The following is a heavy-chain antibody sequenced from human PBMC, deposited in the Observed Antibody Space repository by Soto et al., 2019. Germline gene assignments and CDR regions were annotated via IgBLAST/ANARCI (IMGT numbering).Heavy chain of an antibody. CDR1: GFNFNDYG. CDR2: ISWNSVSI. CDR3: ARDNPYSSGWYGVPFDY. D-gene: IGHD6-19*01. J-gene: IGHJ4*02. Sequence: EVQLVESGGDLVQPGRSLRLSCAASGFNFNDYGMHWVRQAPGKGLEWVSSISWNSVSIGYVDSVKGRFTISRDNAKKSLYLQMNSLRAEDTAVYYCARDNPYSSGWYGVPFDYWGQGTLVTVSS. V-gene: IGHV3-9*01.